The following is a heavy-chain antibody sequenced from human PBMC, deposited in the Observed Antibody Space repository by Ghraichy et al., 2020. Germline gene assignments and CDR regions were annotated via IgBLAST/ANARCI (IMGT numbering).Heavy chain of an antibody. CDR1: GFTLSSYD. Sequence: GGSLRLSCSASGFTLSSYDMHWVRQAPGKGLEYVSAISSNGANTYYADSLKGRFTISRDNSKNTLNLQMSGLRADDTAVYYCVRTGVATAGIDCWGQGTPVTVSP. J-gene: IGHJ4*02. V-gene: IGHV3-64D*09. CDR3: VRTGVATAGIDC. D-gene: IGHD6-25*01. CDR2: ISSNGANT.